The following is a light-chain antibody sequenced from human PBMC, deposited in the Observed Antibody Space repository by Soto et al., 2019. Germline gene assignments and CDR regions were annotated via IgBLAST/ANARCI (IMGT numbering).Light chain of an antibody. CDR3: QSYDSSLSGYVV. V-gene: IGLV1-40*01. CDR1: SSNIGAGYD. J-gene: IGLJ2*01. Sequence: QSVLTQPPSVSGAPGQRVTISCTGSSSNIGAGYDVHWYQQLPGTAPKLLIYGHSNRPSGVPDRCSGSKSGTSASLAITGLQAEDEADYYCQSYDSSLSGYVVFGGGTKLTVL. CDR2: GHS.